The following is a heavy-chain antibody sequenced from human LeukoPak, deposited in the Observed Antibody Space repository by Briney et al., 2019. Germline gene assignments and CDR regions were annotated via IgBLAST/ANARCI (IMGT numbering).Heavy chain of an antibody. CDR1: GGSISSGGFY. D-gene: IGHD3-10*01. V-gene: IGHV4-30-4*01. CDR3: ARGPLLAPFDY. Sequence: SQTLSLTCTVSGGSISSGGFYWPWIRQPPGKSLECIGYNYYSSSTYYNPSLKSRVTISVDTSKNQLSLKLSSVTAADTAVYYCARGPLLAPFDYWGQGTLVTVSS. CDR2: NYYSSST. J-gene: IGHJ4*02.